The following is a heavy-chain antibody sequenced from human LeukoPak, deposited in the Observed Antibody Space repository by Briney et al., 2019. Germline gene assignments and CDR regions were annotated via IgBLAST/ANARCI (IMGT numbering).Heavy chain of an antibody. CDR2: ISSSSSTI. V-gene: IGHV3-48*01. J-gene: IGHJ4*02. CDR1: GFTFSSYS. CDR3: ARDPSTAVAGTGFDY. D-gene: IGHD6-19*01. Sequence: GGSPRLSCAASGFTFSSYSMNWVRQAPGKGLEWVSYISSSSSTIYYADSVKGRFTISRDNAKNSLYLQMNSLRAEDTAVYYCARDPSTAVAGTGFDYWGQGTLVTVSS.